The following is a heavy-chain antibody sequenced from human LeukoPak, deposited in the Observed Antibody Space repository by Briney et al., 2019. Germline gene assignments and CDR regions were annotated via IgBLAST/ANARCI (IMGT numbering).Heavy chain of an antibody. CDR3: ANSRSSGWYAASAFDI. CDR1: GGSISSYY. J-gene: IGHJ3*02. D-gene: IGHD6-19*01. CDR2: IYTSGST. Sequence: SETLSLTCTVSGGSISSYYWSWIRQPAGKGLEWIGRIYTSGSTNYNPSLKSRVTMSVDTSKNQSSLKLSSVTAADTAVYYCANSRSSGWYAASAFDIWGQGTMVTVSS. V-gene: IGHV4-4*07.